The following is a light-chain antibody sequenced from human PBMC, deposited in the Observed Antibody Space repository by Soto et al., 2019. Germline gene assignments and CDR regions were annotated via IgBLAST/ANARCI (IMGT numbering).Light chain of an antibody. CDR2: TVS. V-gene: IGKV2-30*02. CDR1: KRLVHSDGIAY. CDR3: MQGTHWPIT. Sequence: VVMTHSPLSLPVTLGQPASISCRPNKRLVHSDGIAYFSWFQQRPGRSPRRLIYTVSTRDSGVPARFSGSGSGTDFALKISRVEAEDVGVYYCMQGTHWPITFGQGTRLEIK. J-gene: IGKJ5*01.